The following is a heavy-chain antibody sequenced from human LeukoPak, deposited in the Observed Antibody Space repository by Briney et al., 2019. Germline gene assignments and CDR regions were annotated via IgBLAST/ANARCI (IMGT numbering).Heavy chain of an antibody. Sequence: SGGSLRLSCRASGFNFGSSVMAWVRQTPGKGLESISAIDGSGTNTYYADSVEGRFTISRDNSKSTLFLQINSLRADDTAIYYCAKRDDSGGYPYFFSDWGQGTLVAVSS. V-gene: IGHV3-23*01. J-gene: IGHJ4*02. CDR2: IDGSGTNT. CDR3: AKRDDSGGYPYFFSD. CDR1: GFNFGSSV. D-gene: IGHD3-22*01.